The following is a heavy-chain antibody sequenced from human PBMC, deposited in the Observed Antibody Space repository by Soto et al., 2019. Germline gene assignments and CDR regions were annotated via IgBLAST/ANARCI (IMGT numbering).Heavy chain of an antibody. D-gene: IGHD5-12*01. Sequence: QVQLVQSGAEVKKPGASVKVACKACGITYTTYAIHWVRQAPGQGLEWMGWINTGNGNTRYSQRFQGRVTLTTDTSASTAYMDVSSLTSEDTAVYYCARAISGYVSWGQGTLITVSS. J-gene: IGHJ5*02. CDR2: INTGNGNT. CDR1: GITYTTYA. CDR3: ARAISGYVS. V-gene: IGHV1-3*04.